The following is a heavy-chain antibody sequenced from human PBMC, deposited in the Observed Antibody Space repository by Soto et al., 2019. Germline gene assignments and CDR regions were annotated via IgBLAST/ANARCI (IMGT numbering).Heavy chain of an antibody. CDR2: ISGSGGST. J-gene: IGHJ4*02. V-gene: IGHV3-23*01. D-gene: IGHD5-12*01. Sequence: GGSLRLSCAASGFTFSSYAMSWVRQAPGKGLEWVSAISGSGGSTYYADSVKCRFTISRDNSKNTLYLQMNSLRAEDAAVYYCAKEGGYDSHLDYWGQGTLVTVSS. CDR3: AKEGGYDSHLDY. CDR1: GFTFSSYA.